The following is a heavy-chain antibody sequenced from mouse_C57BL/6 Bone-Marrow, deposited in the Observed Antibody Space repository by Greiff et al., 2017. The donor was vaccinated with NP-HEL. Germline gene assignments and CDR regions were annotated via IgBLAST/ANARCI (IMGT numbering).Heavy chain of an antibody. Sequence: EVQLKESGPGLVKPSQSLSLTCSVTGYSITSGYYWNWIRQFPGNKLEWMGYISYDGSNNYNPSLKNRISITRDTSKNQFFLKLNSVTTEDTATYYCAREVATGFDYWGQGTTLTVSS. CDR3: AREVATGFDY. D-gene: IGHD1-1*01. V-gene: IGHV3-6*01. CDR2: ISYDGSN. J-gene: IGHJ2*01. CDR1: GYSITSGYY.